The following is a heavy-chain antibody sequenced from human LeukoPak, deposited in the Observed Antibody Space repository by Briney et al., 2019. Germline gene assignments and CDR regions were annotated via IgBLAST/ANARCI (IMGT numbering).Heavy chain of an antibody. J-gene: IGHJ5*02. CDR1: GGSISSGGYY. Sequence: SETLSLTCTVSGGSISSGGYYWSWIRQHPGKGLEWIGYIYYSGSTYYNPSLKSRVTISVDTSKNQFSLKLSSVTAADTAVYSCARGVATIGYNWFDPWAREPWSPSPQ. D-gene: IGHD5-12*01. CDR2: IYYSGST. V-gene: IGHV4-31*03. CDR3: ARGVATIGYNWFDP.